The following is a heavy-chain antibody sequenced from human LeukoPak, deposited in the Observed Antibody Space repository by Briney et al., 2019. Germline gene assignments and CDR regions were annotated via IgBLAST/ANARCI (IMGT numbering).Heavy chain of an antibody. CDR1: GFTFSTYA. J-gene: IGHJ4*02. CDR2: ISRNGGRT. Sequence: GGSLRLSCSASGFTFSTYAMHWVRQAPGKGLEYVSAISRNGGRTYYADSVKGRFTISRDNSKNTLYLEMNSLRAEDTALFYCAKSGDQVTVTKLDYWGQGTLVTVSS. V-gene: IGHV3-64*04. CDR3: AKSGDQVTVTKLDY. D-gene: IGHD4-17*01.